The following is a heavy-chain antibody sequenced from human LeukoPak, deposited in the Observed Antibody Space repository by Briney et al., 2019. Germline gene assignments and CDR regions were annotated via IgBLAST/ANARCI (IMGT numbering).Heavy chain of an antibody. CDR2: VKSDGSNP. Sequence: GGSLRLSCAASRFSFSNYWMHWVRQAPGKGLVWVSRVKSDGSNPSYADSVKGRFTISRDNAENMLYLQMNSLRAEDTAVYYCARQLLNWNQEYWGQGTLVTVSS. J-gene: IGHJ4*02. CDR1: RFSFSNYW. D-gene: IGHD1-20*01. V-gene: IGHV3-74*01. CDR3: ARQLLNWNQEY.